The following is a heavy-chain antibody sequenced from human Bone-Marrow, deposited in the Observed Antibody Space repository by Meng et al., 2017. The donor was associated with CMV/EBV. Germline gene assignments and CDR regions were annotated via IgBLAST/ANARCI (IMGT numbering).Heavy chain of an antibody. CDR3: ASLVRDCGGDCYSSWYFDL. Sequence: ASVKVSCKASGYTFTGYYMHWVRQAPGQGLEWMGWINPNSGGTNYAQKFQGRVTMTRDTSISTAYMELSRLRSDDTAVYYCASLVRDCGGDCYSSWYFDLWGRGTLVTVYS. J-gene: IGHJ2*01. D-gene: IGHD2-21*01. V-gene: IGHV1-2*02. CDR2: INPNSGGT. CDR1: GYTFTGYY.